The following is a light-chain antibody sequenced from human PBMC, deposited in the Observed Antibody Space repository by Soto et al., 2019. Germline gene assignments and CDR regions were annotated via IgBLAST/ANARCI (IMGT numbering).Light chain of an antibody. J-gene: IGLJ1*01. CDR3: SSYTRSGCYV. CDR1: SSDVGGYNF. CDR2: DVS. V-gene: IGLV2-14*03. Sequence: QSALTQPASVSGSPGQSITISCTGTSSDVGGYNFVSWYQHHPGKAPKLMIFDVSNRPSRVSNRFSGSKSGNTASLTISGLQPEDEADYYCSSYTRSGCYVFGTGTQLTVL.